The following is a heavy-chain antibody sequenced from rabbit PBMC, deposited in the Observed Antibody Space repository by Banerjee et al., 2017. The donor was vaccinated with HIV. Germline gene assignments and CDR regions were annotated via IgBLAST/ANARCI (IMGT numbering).Heavy chain of an antibody. V-gene: IGHV1S45*01. Sequence: QEQLEESGGDLVKPGTSLTLTCTASGFSFSSSYYMCWGRQAPGKGLEWIACIYAGSSGNTYYASWAKGRFTISKTSSTTVTLQMTCLTAADTATYFCARAPYGSSSDYQFNLWGPGTLVTVS. CDR2: IYAGSSGNT. D-gene: IGHD1-1*01. J-gene: IGHJ4*01. CDR3: ARAPYGSSSDYQFNL. CDR1: GFSFSSSYY.